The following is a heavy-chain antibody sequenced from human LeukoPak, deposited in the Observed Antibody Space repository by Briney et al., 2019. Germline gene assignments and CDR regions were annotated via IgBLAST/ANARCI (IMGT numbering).Heavy chain of an antibody. J-gene: IGHJ5*02. V-gene: IGHV4-61*02. Sequence: SQTLSLTCTVSGGSISSGSYYWSWIRQPAGKGLEWIGRIYTSGSTNYNPSLKSRVTISVDTSKNQFSLKLSSVTAADTAVYYCARVTRPGGWFDPWGQGTLVTVSS. D-gene: IGHD1-14*01. CDR2: IYTSGST. CDR1: GGSISSGSYY. CDR3: ARVTRPGGWFDP.